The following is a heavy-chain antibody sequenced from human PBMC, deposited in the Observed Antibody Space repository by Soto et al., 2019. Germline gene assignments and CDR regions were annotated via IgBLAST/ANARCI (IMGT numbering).Heavy chain of an antibody. Sequence: GESLKISCAASGFTFSSYAMSWVRQAPGKGLEWVSAISGSGGSTYYADSVKGRFTISRDNSKNTLYLQMNSLRAEDTAVYYCAKEHCSGGSCYSGYWGQGTLVTVSS. CDR1: GFTFSSYA. V-gene: IGHV3-23*01. CDR3: AKEHCSGGSCYSGY. CDR2: ISGSGGST. J-gene: IGHJ4*02. D-gene: IGHD2-15*01.